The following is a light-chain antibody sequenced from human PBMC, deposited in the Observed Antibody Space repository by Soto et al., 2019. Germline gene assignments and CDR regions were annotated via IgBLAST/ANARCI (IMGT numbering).Light chain of an antibody. V-gene: IGKV1-5*03. CDR2: KAS. J-gene: IGKJ1*01. CDR1: QNINNW. Sequence: DILMTQSPSTLSASVGDRVTITCRASQNINNWLAWYQQKPGKAPKLLIYKASSLESGVPSRFSGSGSGTEFTLTISSLQPDDFATYYCLQYNYYRTFGQGTKVEIK. CDR3: LQYNYYRT.